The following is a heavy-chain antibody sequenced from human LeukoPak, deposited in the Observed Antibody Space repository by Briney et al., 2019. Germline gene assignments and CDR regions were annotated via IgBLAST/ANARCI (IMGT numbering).Heavy chain of an antibody. Sequence: PGGSLRLSCAASGFTFSSYSMNWVRQAPGKGLEWVSSISSSGSYIYYADSVKGRFTISRDNAKNSLYLQMNSLRAEDTAVYYCARATYSGSYYSAFDIWGQGTMVTVSS. D-gene: IGHD1-26*01. CDR3: ARATYSGSYYSAFDI. J-gene: IGHJ3*02. CDR2: ISSSGSYI. CDR1: GFTFSSYS. V-gene: IGHV3-21*01.